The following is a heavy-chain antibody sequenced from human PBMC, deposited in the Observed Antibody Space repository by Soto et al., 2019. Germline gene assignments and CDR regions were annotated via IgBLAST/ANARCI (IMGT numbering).Heavy chain of an antibody. CDR2: ISGSGGST. V-gene: IGHV3-23*01. J-gene: IGHJ4*02. Sequence: PGGSLRLSCAASGFTFSTYAMSWVRQAPGKGLEWVSGISGSGGSTYYADSVKGRFTISRDNSKNTLYLQMNSLRAEDTAVYYCAKVPHRHYYASSGYLFDFWGQGTLVTVSS. CDR3: AKVPHRHYYASSGYLFDF. D-gene: IGHD3-22*01. CDR1: GFTFSTYA.